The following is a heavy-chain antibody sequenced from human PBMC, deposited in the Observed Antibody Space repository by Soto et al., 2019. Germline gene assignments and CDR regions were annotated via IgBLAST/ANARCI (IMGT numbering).Heavy chain of an antibody. CDR1: GFTFSSYA. D-gene: IGHD6-13*01. Sequence: GGSLRLSCAASGFTFSSYAMSWVRQAPGKGLEWVSAISGSGGSTYYADSVKGRFTISRDNSKNTLYLQMNSLRAEDTAVYYCAKAYYRRSWAYGMDVWGQGTTVTISS. CDR2: ISGSGGST. CDR3: AKAYYRRSWAYGMDV. V-gene: IGHV3-23*01. J-gene: IGHJ6*02.